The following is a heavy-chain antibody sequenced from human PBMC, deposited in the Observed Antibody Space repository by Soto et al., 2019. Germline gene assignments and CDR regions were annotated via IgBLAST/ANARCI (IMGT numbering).Heavy chain of an antibody. V-gene: IGHV1-69*12. D-gene: IGHD1-7*01. CDR2: IIPIFTTS. J-gene: IGHJ4*02. Sequence: QVQLVQSGAEVKEPGSSVKVSCKASGGIFNTYTINWVRQAPGQGLEWMGGIIPIFTTSQYAQNFQGRITITADESTTTAYMELSSLGSEDTAVYYCTRDSGVGELKYCILADWGQGTLVTVSS. CDR1: GGIFNTYT. CDR3: TRDSGVGELKYCILAD.